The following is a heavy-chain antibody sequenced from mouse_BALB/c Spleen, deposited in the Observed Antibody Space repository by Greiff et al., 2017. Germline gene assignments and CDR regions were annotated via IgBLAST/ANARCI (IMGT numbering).Heavy chain of an antibody. CDR2: IDPANGNT. CDR3: ARDRELRYYVDY. V-gene: IGHV14-3*02. J-gene: IGHJ2*01. D-gene: IGHD1-1*01. Sequence: DVQLQESGAELVKPGPSVKLSCTASGFYITDTYMHWVKQRPEQGLQWIGRIDPANGNTKYDPKFQGKDTITADTSTNTAYMQLSSLTSEDTAVDNCARDRELRYYVDYWGQGTTLTVSS. CDR1: GFYITDTY.